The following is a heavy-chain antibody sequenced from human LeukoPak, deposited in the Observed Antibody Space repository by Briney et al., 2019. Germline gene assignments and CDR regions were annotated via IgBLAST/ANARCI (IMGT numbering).Heavy chain of an antibody. Sequence: SETLSLTCTVSGGSISSYYWSWIRQPAGKGLEWIGHIHTSGTMNYNASLKSRVRISVETSKNQFSLRLSSVTAADTAVYFCARGILRDYYDSSGFYHRGGVGYWGQGTLVTVSS. CDR2: IHTSGTM. D-gene: IGHD3-22*01. V-gene: IGHV4-4*07. CDR3: ARGILRDYYDSSGFYHRGGVGY. J-gene: IGHJ4*02. CDR1: GGSISSYY.